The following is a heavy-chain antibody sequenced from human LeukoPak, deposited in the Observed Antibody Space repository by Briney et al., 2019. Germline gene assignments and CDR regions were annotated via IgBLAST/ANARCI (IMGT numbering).Heavy chain of an antibody. V-gene: IGHV7-4-1*02. D-gene: IGHD2-2*01. CDR3: ASHLIPEYQLLSDYNWFDP. CDR1: GYTFTSYA. J-gene: IGHJ5*02. CDR2: INTNTGNP. Sequence: ASVKVSCKASGYTFTSYAMNWVRQAPGQGLEWMGWINTNTGNPTYAQGFTGRFVFSLDTSVSTAYLQISSLKAEDTAVYYCASHLIPEYQLLSDYNWFDPWGQGTLVTVSS.